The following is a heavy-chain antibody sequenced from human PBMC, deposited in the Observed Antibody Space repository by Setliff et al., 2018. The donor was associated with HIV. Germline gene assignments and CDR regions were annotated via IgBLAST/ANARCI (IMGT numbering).Heavy chain of an antibody. CDR2: IEPSSGGT. V-gene: IGHV1-2*02. CDR1: GYIFTDYY. Sequence: ASVKVSCKASGYIFTDYYIHWVRQAPGQGLEWMGWIEPSSGGTNCIQKFQGRVTMTSDTSINTAYMEVSWLTSDDTAIYYCARDLAYCSGGSCYRPFIYYFYCMDVWGKGATVTVSS. J-gene: IGHJ6*03. D-gene: IGHD2-15*01. CDR3: ARDLAYCSGGSCYRPFIYYFYCMDV.